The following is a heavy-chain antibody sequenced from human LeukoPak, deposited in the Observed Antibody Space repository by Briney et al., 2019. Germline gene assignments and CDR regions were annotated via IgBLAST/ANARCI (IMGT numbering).Heavy chain of an antibody. CDR2: INYGGDT. V-gene: IGHV4-34*01. J-gene: IGHJ6*03. CDR3: ARGLGWKVTPMGLFYMDV. D-gene: IGHD1-1*01. CDR1: GGSFSGYD. Sequence: SETLSLTCGVDGGSFSGYDWTWVRQPPGKGLEWIGQINYGGDTNYNPSLKSRVTISVDTSKNQFSLKVTSVTAADTAAYYCARGLGWKVTPMGLFYMDVWGEGATVTVSS.